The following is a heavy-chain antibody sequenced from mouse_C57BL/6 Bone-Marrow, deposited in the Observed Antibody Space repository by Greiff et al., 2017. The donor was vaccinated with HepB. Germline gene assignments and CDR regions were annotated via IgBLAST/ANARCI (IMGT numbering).Heavy chain of an antibody. CDR2: IRNKANNNAT. V-gene: IGHV6-6*01. CDR1: GFTFSDAW. Sequence: EVKLQESGGGLVQPGGSMKLSCAASGFTFSDAWMDWVRQSPEKGLEWVAEIRNKANNNATYYAESVKGRFTISRDDSKSCVYLQMNSLRAEDTGIYYCIPSYWYFDVWGTGTTVTVSS. J-gene: IGHJ1*03. CDR3: IPSYWYFDV.